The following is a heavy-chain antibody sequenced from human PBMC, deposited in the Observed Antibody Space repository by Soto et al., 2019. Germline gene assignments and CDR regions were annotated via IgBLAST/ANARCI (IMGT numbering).Heavy chain of an antibody. D-gene: IGHD3-3*01. V-gene: IGHV4-59*02. J-gene: IGHJ6*02. CDR2: VCRSGST. Sequence: SETLSLTCYVSGGSVSSFCWTWIRQSPGKGLESIAYVCRSGSTNYNPSLKSRVAISVDTSKNQFSLKLSSVTAADTAVYYCAGTLYDFWSGYYYYYGMDVWGQGTTVTVSS. CDR1: GGSVSSFC. CDR3: AGTLYDFWSGYYYYYGMDV.